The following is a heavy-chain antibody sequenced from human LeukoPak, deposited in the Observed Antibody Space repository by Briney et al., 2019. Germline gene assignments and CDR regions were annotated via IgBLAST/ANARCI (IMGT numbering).Heavy chain of an antibody. J-gene: IGHJ4*02. CDR1: GFTVSTNY. D-gene: IGHD3-10*01. CDR3: ARAVAAARGVNYFDY. V-gene: IGHV3-53*01. CDR2: VYTGGST. Sequence: GGSLRLSCAASGFTVSTNYMSWVRQGPGKGLEWISVVYTGGSTYYADSVKGRFTISRENAKNSLYLQMNSLRAGDTAVYYCARAVAAARGVNYFDYWGQGTLVTVSS.